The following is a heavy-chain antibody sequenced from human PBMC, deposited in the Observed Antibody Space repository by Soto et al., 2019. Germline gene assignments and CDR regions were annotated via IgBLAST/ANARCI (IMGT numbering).Heavy chain of an antibody. J-gene: IGHJ6*02. CDR3: ARSQGSSTSLEIYYYYYYGMDV. CDR1: GGTFSSYA. Sequence: QVQLVQSGAEVKKPGSSVKVSCKASGGTFSSYAIRWVRQAPGQGLEWMGGIIRISETTNYAQKFQGRATITADESKSTAYMELSSLRSEDTAVYYCARSQGSSTSLEIYYYYYYGMDVWGQGTTVTVSS. CDR2: IIRISETT. D-gene: IGHD2-2*01. V-gene: IGHV1-69*01.